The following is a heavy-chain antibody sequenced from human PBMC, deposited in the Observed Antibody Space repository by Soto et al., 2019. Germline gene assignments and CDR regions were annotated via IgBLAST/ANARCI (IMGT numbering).Heavy chain of an antibody. V-gene: IGHV4-39*01. CDR3: ARHEWLQLWLVTEY. J-gene: IGHJ4*02. Sequence: XTLSLPCSVSGXSVGSSANDWGWIRQPPGKGLEWIGTIYHSGNTYYNPTLKSRVSISVDMSKNQFSLRLNSVTASDTAVYYCARHEWLQLWLVTEYWGQGALGTVS. CDR2: IYHSGNT. D-gene: IGHD5-18*01. CDR1: GXSVGSSAND.